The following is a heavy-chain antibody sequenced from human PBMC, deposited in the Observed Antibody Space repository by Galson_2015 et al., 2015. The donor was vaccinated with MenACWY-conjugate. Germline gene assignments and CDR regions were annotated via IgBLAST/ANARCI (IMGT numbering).Heavy chain of an antibody. V-gene: IGHV3-30*18. J-gene: IGHJ3*01. CDR2: ISYDGNTQ. CDR1: GFTFSNFY. Sequence: SLRLSCAVSGFTFSNFYMHWVRQAPGKGLEWLTVISYDGNTQYYADSVKGRFTISRANSKNMLFLQMNSLRPEDTALYYCAKFATVSSNAFDVWGQGTMVTVSS. CDR3: AKFATVSSNAFDV. D-gene: IGHD4-17*01.